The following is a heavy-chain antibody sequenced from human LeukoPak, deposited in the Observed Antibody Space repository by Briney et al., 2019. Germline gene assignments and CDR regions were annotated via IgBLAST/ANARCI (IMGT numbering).Heavy chain of an antibody. CDR1: GYTFTNYG. Sequence: ASVKVSCKTSGYTFTNYGFTWVRQAPGQGLEWMGWISAYNGNTNYAQKLQGRVTMTTETSTSTVYMELRSLRSDDMGVYYCARGGMSTVVDYWGQGTLVTVSP. D-gene: IGHD4-11*01. V-gene: IGHV1-18*03. J-gene: IGHJ4*02. CDR3: ARGGMSTVVDY. CDR2: ISAYNGNT.